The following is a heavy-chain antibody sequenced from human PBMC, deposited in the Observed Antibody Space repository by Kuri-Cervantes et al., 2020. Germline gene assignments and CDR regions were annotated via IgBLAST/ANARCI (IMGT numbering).Heavy chain of an antibody. J-gene: IGHJ4*02. CDR3: ARDSSGYYYFDF. V-gene: IGHV4-38-2*01. CDR2: IYQSGSA. D-gene: IGHD3-22*01. Sequence: SETLSLTCAVYGGSFSAYYWGWIRQPPGKGLEWIGSIYQSGSAYYNPSLQSRVTISLDTSKNQFSLKLDSVTAADTAVYYCARDSSGYYYFDFWGQGTLVTVSS. CDR1: GGSFSAYY.